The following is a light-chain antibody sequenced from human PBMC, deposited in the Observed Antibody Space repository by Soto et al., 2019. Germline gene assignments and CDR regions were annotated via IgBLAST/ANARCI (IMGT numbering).Light chain of an antibody. CDR1: SSDVGGYSY. V-gene: IGLV2-11*01. J-gene: IGLJ1*01. CDR3: CSYAGSYTFV. Sequence: QSALTQPGSVSGSPGQSVTISCTGTSSDVGGYSYVSWYQQHPGKAPKVMIYDVSKRPSGVPDRFSGSKSGDTASLTISGLQAEDEADYYCCSYAGSYTFVFGSGTKVTVL. CDR2: DVS.